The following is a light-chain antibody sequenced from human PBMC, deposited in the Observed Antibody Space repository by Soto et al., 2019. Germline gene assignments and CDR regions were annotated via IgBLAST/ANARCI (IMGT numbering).Light chain of an antibody. CDR3: HQYNSYSWT. V-gene: IGKV1-5*01. J-gene: IGKJ1*01. CDR2: DAS. CDR1: ESVSKW. Sequence: DIQMTQSPPFLSASVGDKVTITCRATESVSKWLAWYQEKPGNPPRPLIYDASTSESRVPSRFSGSGYGAEFSLNLGSLQADEFAIYYCHQYNSYSWTCGQGTEVEMK.